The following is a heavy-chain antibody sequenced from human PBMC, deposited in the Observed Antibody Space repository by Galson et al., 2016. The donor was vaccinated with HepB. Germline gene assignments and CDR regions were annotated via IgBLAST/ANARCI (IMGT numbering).Heavy chain of an antibody. Sequence: TLSLTCTVSGDPITYGTYYWTWIRQHPEKGLEWIGYVYHSGTGKHSPSLRGRVTMSADTSQNQFSLRLTEVTAADTAVYYCARESPTTVTTAGWFDSWGRGIRVIVSS. J-gene: IGHJ5*01. D-gene: IGHD4-17*01. CDR1: GDPITYGTYY. CDR2: VYHSGTG. CDR3: ARESPTTVTTAGWFDS. V-gene: IGHV4-31*03.